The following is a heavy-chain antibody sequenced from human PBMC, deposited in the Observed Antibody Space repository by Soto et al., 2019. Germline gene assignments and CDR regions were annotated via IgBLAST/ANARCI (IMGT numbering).Heavy chain of an antibody. J-gene: IGHJ4*02. CDR1: GFTFTSSA. D-gene: IGHD4-17*01. Sequence: SVKVSCKASGFTFTSSAFQWVRQARGQRLEWIGWIAVGSGYTNYAQRFQDRVTLTRDMSTATTYMELSRLTSEDTAIYYCAADATAWQQTVTSDYRGQGTLVTVYS. CDR2: IAVGSGYT. V-gene: IGHV1-58*01. CDR3: AADATAWQQTVTSDY.